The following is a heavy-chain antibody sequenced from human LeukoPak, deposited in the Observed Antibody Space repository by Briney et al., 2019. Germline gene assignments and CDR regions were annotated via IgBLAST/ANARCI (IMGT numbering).Heavy chain of an antibody. Sequence: TGGSLRLSCAASGFTFDDYGMSWVRQAPGKGLEWISGVNWNGGSTGYADSVKGRFTISRDNAKNSLYLQMNSLRAEDTALYYCARVMMGSSSSRSLDYWGQGTLVTVSS. CDR3: ARVMMGSSSSRSLDY. D-gene: IGHD6-6*01. V-gene: IGHV3-20*04. CDR1: GFTFDDYG. J-gene: IGHJ4*02. CDR2: VNWNGGST.